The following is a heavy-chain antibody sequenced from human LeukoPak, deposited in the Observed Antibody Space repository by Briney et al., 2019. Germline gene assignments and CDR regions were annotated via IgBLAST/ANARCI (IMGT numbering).Heavy chain of an antibody. J-gene: IGHJ6*03. V-gene: IGHV1-69*06. Sequence: ASVKVSCKASGGTFSSYAISWVRQAPGQGLEWMGGIIPIFGTANYAQKFQGRVTITADKSTSTAYMELSSLRSEDTAVYYCASDHYYYDSSGYRYYYMDVWGKGTTVTVSS. CDR1: GGTFSSYA. CDR3: ASDHYYYDSSGYRYYYMDV. D-gene: IGHD3-22*01. CDR2: IIPIFGTA.